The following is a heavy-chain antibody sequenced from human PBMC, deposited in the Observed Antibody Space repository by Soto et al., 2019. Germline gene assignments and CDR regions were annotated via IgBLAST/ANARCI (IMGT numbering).Heavy chain of an antibody. CDR2: IYYSGST. CDR1: GGSISSYY. J-gene: IGHJ5*02. D-gene: IGHD2-15*01. CDR3: ARREVCSGGSCYNWFDP. V-gene: IGHV4-59*08. Sequence: SETLSLTCTVSGGSISSYYWSWIRQPPGKGLEWIGYIYYSGSTNYNPSLKSRVTISVDTSKNQFSLKLSSVTAADTAVYYCARREVCSGGSCYNWFDPWGQGTLVTVSS.